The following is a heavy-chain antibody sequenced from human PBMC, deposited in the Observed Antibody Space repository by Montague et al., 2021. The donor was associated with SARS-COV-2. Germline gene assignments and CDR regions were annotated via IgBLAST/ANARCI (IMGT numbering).Heavy chain of an antibody. CDR2: VYHSLLD. CDR1: LHCVVVEL. CDR3: ARSLDPSGTYYLPY. V-gene: IGHV4-59*02. J-gene: IGHJ4*02. Sequence: SETLSLTCSVYLHCVVVELRRWSEEPTSELQSRYRLVYHSLLDNYSPSFKSRVTISIDTPQNQFSLKLSSVTAADTAVYYCARSLDPSGTYYLPYWGQGTLVTVSS. D-gene: IGHD3-10*01.